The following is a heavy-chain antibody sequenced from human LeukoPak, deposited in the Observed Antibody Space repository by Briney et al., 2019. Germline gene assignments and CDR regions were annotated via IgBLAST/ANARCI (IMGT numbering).Heavy chain of an antibody. Sequence: PSETLSLTCTVSGGSISSGGYYWSWIRQPPGKGLEWIGYIYHSGSTYYNPSLKSRVTISVDRSKNQFSLKLSSVTAADTAVYYCARETGFAGYCSSTSCYYYYYMDVWGQGTTVTVSS. V-gene: IGHV4-30-2*01. CDR1: GGSISSGGYY. J-gene: IGHJ6*03. CDR3: ARETGFAGYCSSTSCYYYYYMDV. D-gene: IGHD2-2*01. CDR2: IYHSGST.